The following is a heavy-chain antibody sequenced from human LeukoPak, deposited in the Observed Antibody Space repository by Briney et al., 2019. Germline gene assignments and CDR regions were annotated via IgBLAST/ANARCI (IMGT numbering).Heavy chain of an antibody. CDR1: GGSISSNTYY. J-gene: IGHJ4*02. Sequence: SETLSLTCTVSGGSISSNTYYWGWIRQPPGKGLEWIGSIYYSGSTYYNPSLKSRVTISVDTSKNQFSLKLSSVTAADTAVFYCARRTTYSRWRPSESPSCFDYWGQGTLVTVSS. CDR2: IYYSGST. V-gene: IGHV4-39*07. CDR3: ARRTTYSRWRPSESPSCFDY. D-gene: IGHD2-15*01.